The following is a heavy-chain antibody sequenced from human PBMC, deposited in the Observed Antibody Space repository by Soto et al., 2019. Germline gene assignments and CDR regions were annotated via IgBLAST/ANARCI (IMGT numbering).Heavy chain of an antibody. CDR2: IKQDGAEK. CDR3: PSTNWKGALDAFDI. V-gene: IGHV3-7*01. CDR1: GFDFSSCW. D-gene: IGHD1-1*01. Sequence: EVQLVESGGGSVQPGGSLRLSCTASGFDFSSCWMSWVRQAPGKGLEWVANIKQDGAEKYYVDSVKGRFTISRDNAKNTPYLQMNSLRADDTAVYYSPSTNWKGALDAFDIWGQGTMVTVSS. J-gene: IGHJ3*02.